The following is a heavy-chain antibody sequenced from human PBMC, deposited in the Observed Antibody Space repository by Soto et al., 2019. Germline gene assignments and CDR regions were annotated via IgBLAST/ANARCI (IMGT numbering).Heavy chain of an antibody. Sequence: LQLQESGSGLVKHSQTLSLTCAVSGASISSGGSSWSWIRQAPGTGLEWIGYIYHSGITNYSPSLKSRVTISVDKSQNQFSLSLSFVTAAYTAVYYCARGLAVRGSYGLDVWGQGTRVTVSS. D-gene: IGHD3-10*01. CDR1: GASISSGGSS. CDR2: IYHSGIT. V-gene: IGHV4-30-2*01. J-gene: IGHJ6*02. CDR3: ARGLAVRGSYGLDV.